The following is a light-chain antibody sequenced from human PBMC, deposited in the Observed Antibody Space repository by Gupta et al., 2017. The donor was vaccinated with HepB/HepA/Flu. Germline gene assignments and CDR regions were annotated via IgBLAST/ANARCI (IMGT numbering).Light chain of an antibody. CDR1: QSVSTN. Sequence: EIVMTQSPATLSVSPGERATLSCRASQSVSTNLAWYQQKPGQAPRLLIYGASTRATDIPARFSGSGSGTDFTLTINILRSEDFAVYHCQQYNRWPRTFGQGTKVEIK. CDR2: GAS. J-gene: IGKJ1*01. CDR3: QQYNRWPRT. V-gene: IGKV3-15*01.